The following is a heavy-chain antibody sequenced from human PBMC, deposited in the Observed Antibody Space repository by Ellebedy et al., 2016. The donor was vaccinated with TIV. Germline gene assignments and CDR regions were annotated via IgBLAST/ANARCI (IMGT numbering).Heavy chain of an antibody. CDR1: GGSISSDNW. J-gene: IGHJ5*02. CDR3: ARDWWGAISWYGFDP. D-gene: IGHD6-13*01. CDR2: IYHSGST. V-gene: IGHV4-4*02. Sequence: SETLSLTXAVSGGSISSDNWWSWVRQPPGKGLEWIGSIYHSGSTYYNPSLKSRVTISVDTSKNQFSLKLSSVTAADTAVYYCARDWWGAISWYGFDPWGQGTLVTVSS.